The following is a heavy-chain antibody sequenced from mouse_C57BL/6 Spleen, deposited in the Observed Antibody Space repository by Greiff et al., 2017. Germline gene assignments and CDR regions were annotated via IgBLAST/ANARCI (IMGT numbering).Heavy chain of an antibody. Sequence: QVQLQQSGAELVKPGASVKMSCKASGYTFTSYWITWVKQRPGQGLEWIGDIYPGSGSTNYNEKFKSKATLTVDTSSSTAYMQLSSLTSEDSAVYYCAKEWPRQHGLRNYAMDYWGQGTSVTVSS. D-gene: IGHD3-2*01. CDR1: GYTFTSYW. CDR2: IYPGSGST. V-gene: IGHV1-55*01. J-gene: IGHJ4*01. CDR3: AKEWPRQHGLRNYAMDY.